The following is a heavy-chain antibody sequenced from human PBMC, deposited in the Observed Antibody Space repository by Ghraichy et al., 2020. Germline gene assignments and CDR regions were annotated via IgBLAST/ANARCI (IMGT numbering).Heavy chain of an antibody. Sequence: GESLNISCAATGFTFSGYSMHWVRQAPGKGLEYVSAVGPNGDITHYANSVKGRFTISRDNSRNTVYLQLGSLRADDTAVYYCARGGLPVALDYWGQGTLVIVSS. CDR3: ARGGLPVALDY. D-gene: IGHD4-23*01. J-gene: IGHJ4*02. CDR2: VGPNGDIT. CDR1: GFTFSGYS. V-gene: IGHV3-64*01.